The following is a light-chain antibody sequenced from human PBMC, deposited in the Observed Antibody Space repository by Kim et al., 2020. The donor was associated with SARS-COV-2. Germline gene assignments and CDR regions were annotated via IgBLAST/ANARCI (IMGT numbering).Light chain of an antibody. CDR2: YDS. Sequence: ASGETARLTCGGTSVGSKSVHWYQQKPGQAPVLVIYYDSDRPSGIPERFSGSNSGNTAALTISGVEDGDEADYYCQVWDTNTDHVVFGSGTKVTVL. J-gene: IGLJ1*01. CDR3: QVWDTNTDHVV. CDR1: SVGSKS. V-gene: IGLV3-21*01.